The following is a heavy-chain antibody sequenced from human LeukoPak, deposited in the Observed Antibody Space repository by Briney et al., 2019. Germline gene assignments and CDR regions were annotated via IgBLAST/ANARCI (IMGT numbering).Heavy chain of an antibody. J-gene: IGHJ6*01. CDR1: GFTFSSYA. CDR3: ASLRGMDV. Sequence: GGSLRLSCAASGFTFSSYAMSWVRQAPGKGLEWVSAISFGGSTNYADSVKGRFTISRDNSKNTLYLQMNSLRGEDTAVYYCASLRGMDVWGQGTTVTVSS. V-gene: IGHV3-23*01. CDR2: ISFGGST.